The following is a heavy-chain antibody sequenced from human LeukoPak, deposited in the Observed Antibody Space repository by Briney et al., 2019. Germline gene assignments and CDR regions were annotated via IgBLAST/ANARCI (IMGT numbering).Heavy chain of an antibody. Sequence: PSETLSLNCAVYGGPFRDYYWSWIRQPPGKGLEWIGEINHRGSTNYNPSLKSRVTISVDTSKNQFSLKLSSVPAADTAVYYCARPARFTPIGATPGAFDIWGQGTMVTVSS. J-gene: IGHJ3*02. V-gene: IGHV4-34*01. CDR2: INHRGST. CDR1: GGPFRDYY. CDR3: ARPARFTPIGATPGAFDI. D-gene: IGHD5-12*01.